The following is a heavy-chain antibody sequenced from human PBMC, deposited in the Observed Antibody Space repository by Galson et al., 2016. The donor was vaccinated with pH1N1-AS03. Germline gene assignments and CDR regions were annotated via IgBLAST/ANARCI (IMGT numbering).Heavy chain of an antibody. CDR3: AREKNRVIEF. Sequence: SLRLSCAASGFTFHDYTMHWVRQAPGKGLDWVSLITLDGAHTFYADSVKGRFTISRDNTRDSLHLQMNSLTTEDTALYYCAREKNRVIEFWGQGTLVTVSS. V-gene: IGHV3-43*01. CDR2: ITLDGAHT. D-gene: IGHD1-14*01. CDR1: GFTFHDYT. J-gene: IGHJ4*02.